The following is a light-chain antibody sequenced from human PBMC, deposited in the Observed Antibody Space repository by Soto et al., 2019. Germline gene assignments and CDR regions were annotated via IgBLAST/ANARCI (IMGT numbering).Light chain of an antibody. J-gene: IGKJ1*01. Sequence: DIQMTQSPSSLSASVGDRVTITCRASQSVSSYLNWYQQKPGNAPTLLLFAASSLKSRVPPMFSSSGYGTDLTLTSSRQQPEDYATYCCQQSYSTPWTFGQGTKVEIK. V-gene: IGKV1-39*01. CDR2: AAS. CDR3: QQSYSTPWT. CDR1: QSVSSY.